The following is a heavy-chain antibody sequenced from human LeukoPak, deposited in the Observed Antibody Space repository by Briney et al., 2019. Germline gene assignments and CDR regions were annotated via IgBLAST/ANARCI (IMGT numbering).Heavy chain of an antibody. V-gene: IGHV4-34*01. CDR2: INHSGST. D-gene: IGHD2-2*02. Sequence: PSETLSLTSAVYGGSFSGYYWSWIRQPPGKGLEWIGEINHSGSTNYNPSLKSRVTVSVDTSKNQFSLKLSSVTAADTAVYYCARGLRGYCSSTSCYRVYYFDYWGQGTLVTVSS. J-gene: IGHJ4*02. CDR3: ARGLRGYCSSTSCYRVYYFDY. CDR1: GGSFSGYY.